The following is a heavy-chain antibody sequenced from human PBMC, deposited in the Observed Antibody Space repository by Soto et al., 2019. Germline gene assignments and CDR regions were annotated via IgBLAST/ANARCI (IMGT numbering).Heavy chain of an antibody. V-gene: IGHV3-15*01. CDR3: TTAGIVGAHWTYYFDY. Sequence: GGSLRLSCAASGFTFSNAWMSWVRQAPGKGLEWVGRIKSKTDGGTTDYAAPVKGRFTISRDDSKNTLYLQMNSLKTEDTAVYYCTTAGIVGAHWTYYFDYWGQGTLVTAPQ. CDR2: IKSKTDGGTT. D-gene: IGHD1-26*01. J-gene: IGHJ4*02. CDR1: GFTFSNAW.